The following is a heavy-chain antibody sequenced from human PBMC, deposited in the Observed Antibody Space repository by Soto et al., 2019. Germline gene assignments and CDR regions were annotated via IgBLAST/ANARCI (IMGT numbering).Heavy chain of an antibody. CDR3: ARGYYYGSGSDPTAYYYGMDV. Sequence: SETLSLTCAVYGWSFSGYYWSWIRQPPGKGLEWIGEINHSGSTNYNPSLKSRVTISVDTSKNQFSLKLSSVTAADTAVYYCARGYYYGSGSDPTAYYYGMDVWGQGTTVTVSS. CDR1: GWSFSGYY. V-gene: IGHV4-34*01. J-gene: IGHJ6*02. D-gene: IGHD3-10*01. CDR2: INHSGST.